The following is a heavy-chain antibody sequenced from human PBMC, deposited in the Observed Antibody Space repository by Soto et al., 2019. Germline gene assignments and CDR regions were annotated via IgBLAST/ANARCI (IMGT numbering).Heavy chain of an antibody. J-gene: IGHJ4*02. V-gene: IGHV3-53*01. CDR2: IYSGGYT. D-gene: IGHD3-10*01. CDR1: GFTVSNHY. CDR3: APRPGGGGY. Sequence: EVQLVESGGGLIQPGGSLRLSCAVSGFTVSNHYMSWVRQAPGKGLEGVSVIYSGGYTAYGDSVKGRFTISRDNSKNTLKLKRKSLRAADRAVFFCAPRPGGGGYWGQGTLVTVSS.